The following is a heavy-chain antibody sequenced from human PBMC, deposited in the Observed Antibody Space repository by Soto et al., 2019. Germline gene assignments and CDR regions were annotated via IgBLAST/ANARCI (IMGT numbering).Heavy chain of an antibody. J-gene: IGHJ4*02. CDR3: ARLVYDTRLNYMYFDF. Sequence: SETLSLTCTVSGGSISSGNWWTWVRQTPQRGLEYIGEIFHDGTANYYPSFERRVAISVDTSKNQFSLKLTSVTAADTAIYFCARLVYDTRLNYMYFDFWGQGALVTVSS. D-gene: IGHD2-8*01. V-gene: IGHV4-4*02. CDR1: GGSISSGNW. CDR2: IFHDGTA.